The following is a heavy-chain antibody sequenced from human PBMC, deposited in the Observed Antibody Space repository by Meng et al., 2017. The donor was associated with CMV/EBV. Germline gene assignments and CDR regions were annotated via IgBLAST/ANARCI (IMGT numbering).Heavy chain of an antibody. CDR1: GFSFNYYY. Sequence: GESLKISCAASGFSFNYYYMTWVRQAPGKGLEWVANIEQDGNEKNYVDSVKGRFTTSRDNAKNSLYLQMNSLRAEDTAVYYCAREVIRGDAIDVWGQGATVTVSS. J-gene: IGHJ6*02. D-gene: IGHD2-21*01. CDR2: IEQDGNEK. V-gene: IGHV3-7*01. CDR3: AREVIRGDAIDV.